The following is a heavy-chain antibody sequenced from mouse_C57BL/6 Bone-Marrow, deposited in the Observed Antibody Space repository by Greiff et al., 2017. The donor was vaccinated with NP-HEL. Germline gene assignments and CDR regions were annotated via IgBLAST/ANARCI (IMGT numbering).Heavy chain of an antibody. CDR3: AREDYGSSYFDY. J-gene: IGHJ2*01. CDR2: IDPNSGGT. CDR1: GYTFTSYW. V-gene: IGHV1-72*01. Sequence: QVHVKQPGAELVKPGASVKLSCKASGYTFTSYWMHWVKQRPGRGLEWIGRIDPNSGGTKYNEKFKSKATLTVDKPSSTAYMQLSSLTSEDSVVYYCAREDYGSSYFDYWGQGTTLTVSS. D-gene: IGHD1-1*01.